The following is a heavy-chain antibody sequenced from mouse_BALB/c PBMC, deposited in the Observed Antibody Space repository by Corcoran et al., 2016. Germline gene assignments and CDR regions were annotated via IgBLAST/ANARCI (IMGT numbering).Heavy chain of an antibody. CDR2: IYPGSGNT. CDR1: GYTFTDYY. J-gene: IGHJ2*01. D-gene: IGHD2-14*01. V-gene: IGHV1-77*01. CDR3: ARRRYDFDY. Sequence: QVQLQQSGAELARPGASVTLSCKASGYTFTDYYINWVKQRTGQGLEWMGEIYPGSGNTYYNEKFKGKATLTADKSSSTAYMQLSSLKSEDSAVYFCARRRYDFDYWGQGTTLTVSS.